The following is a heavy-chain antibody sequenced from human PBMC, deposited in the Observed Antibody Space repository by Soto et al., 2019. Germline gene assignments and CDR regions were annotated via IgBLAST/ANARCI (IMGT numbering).Heavy chain of an antibody. V-gene: IGHV1-18*04. CDR2: IDANT. J-gene: IGHJ4*02. Sequence: QVQLVQSGAEVKQPGASVKVSCKGSGYTFTSYGISWVRQAPGQGLEWMGWIDANTNYAQKFQGRVTMTTDTSTSTAYLEPRSLRSDDTAVYYCARESMSYDYSNLRYWGQGTQVTVSS. CDR3: ARESMSYDYSNLRY. D-gene: IGHD4-4*01. CDR1: GYTFTSYG.